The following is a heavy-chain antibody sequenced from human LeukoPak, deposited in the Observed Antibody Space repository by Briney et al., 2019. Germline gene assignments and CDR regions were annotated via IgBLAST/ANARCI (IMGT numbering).Heavy chain of an antibody. V-gene: IGHV6-1*01. Sequence: SQTLSLTCAVSGDCVSSNSAAWNWIRQSPSRGLEWLGRTYYRSKWYNDYAVSVKSRITINPDTSKNQFPLQLNSVTPEDTAVYYCARVAYYYASGDFDYWGQGTLVTVSS. CDR2: TYYRSKWYN. D-gene: IGHD3-10*01. CDR1: GDCVSSNSAA. CDR3: ARVAYYYASGDFDY. J-gene: IGHJ4*02.